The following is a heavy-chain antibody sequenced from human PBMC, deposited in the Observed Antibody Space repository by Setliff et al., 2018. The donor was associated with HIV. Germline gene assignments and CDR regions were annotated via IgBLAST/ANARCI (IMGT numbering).Heavy chain of an antibody. V-gene: IGHV4-39*01. CDR3: ARLGYVSGGFYKTPGPYYFDY. CDR1: GGSMSSSSYY. D-gene: IGHD3-10*01. CDR2: IYYSGAT. J-gene: IGHJ4*02. Sequence: SETLSLTCTVSGGSMSSSSYYWSWIRQTPDKGLEWIGIIYYSGATYYNPSLTSRVTIYVDTSRNQFSLKLKSVTAADTAAYYCARLGYVSGGFYKTPGPYYFDYWGQGALVTVSS.